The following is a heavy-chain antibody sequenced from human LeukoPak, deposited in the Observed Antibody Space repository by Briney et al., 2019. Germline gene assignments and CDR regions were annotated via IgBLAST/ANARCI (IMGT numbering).Heavy chain of an antibody. Sequence: PGGSLRLSCAASGFSLSSYWMHWVRQTPGKGLAWVSCINSDGSRTTYADSVKGRFTISRDNAKNTLYLQMNSLRDDDTAVYYCARNLDGDLTPNWFDPWGQGTLVTVSS. CDR1: GFSLSSYW. J-gene: IGHJ5*02. V-gene: IGHV3-74*01. CDR3: ARNLDGDLTPNWFDP. D-gene: IGHD5-24*01. CDR2: INSDGSRT.